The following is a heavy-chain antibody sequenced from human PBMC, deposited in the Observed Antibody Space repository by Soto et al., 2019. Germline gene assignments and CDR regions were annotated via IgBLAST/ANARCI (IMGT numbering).Heavy chain of an antibody. D-gene: IGHD5-18*01. CDR2: IFYSGST. Sequence: SETLSLTCTACGGTVSSSIYDWGWNRKTPGKGQEWIGSIFYSGSTYYNPSPKSRGTIAVDTSKNQFSLKLTSVTAAATAEDQCACIFSEGYGYGFYYYGLEVWGQGTSVTVSS. CDR3: ACIFSEGYGYGFYYYGLEV. J-gene: IGHJ6*02. CDR1: GGTVSSSIYD. V-gene: IGHV4-39*01.